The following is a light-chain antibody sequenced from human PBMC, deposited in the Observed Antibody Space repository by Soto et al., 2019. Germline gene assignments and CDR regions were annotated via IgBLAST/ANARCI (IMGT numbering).Light chain of an antibody. CDR2: DAS. CDR1: QPISTW. J-gene: IGKJ2*01. CDR3: QQARNFSYT. Sequence: DILMTQSPSTLSASVGDRVTVTCRASQPISTWLAWYQQKSGTAPKLLIYDASILERGVPSSFGGSGSGTEVTLTMCGQQPDEFANYFCQQARNFSYTFGQGT. V-gene: IGKV1-5*01.